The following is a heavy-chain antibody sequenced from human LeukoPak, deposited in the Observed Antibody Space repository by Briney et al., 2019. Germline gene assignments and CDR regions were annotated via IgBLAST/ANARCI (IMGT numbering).Heavy chain of an antibody. J-gene: IGHJ6*03. Sequence: PSETLSLTCAVYGGSFSGYYWSWIRQPPGKGLEWIGEINHSGSTNYNPSLKSRVTISVDTSKNQFPLKLSSVTAADTAVYYCARGARWAYYYMDVWGKGTTVTVSS. CDR1: GGSFSGYY. D-gene: IGHD4-23*01. V-gene: IGHV4-34*01. CDR3: ARGARWAYYYMDV. CDR2: INHSGST.